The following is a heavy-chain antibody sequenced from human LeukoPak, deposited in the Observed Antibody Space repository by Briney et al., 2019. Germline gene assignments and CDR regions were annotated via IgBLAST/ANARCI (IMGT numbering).Heavy chain of an antibody. J-gene: IGHJ4*02. Sequence: KFQGRVTITRDTSASTAYMELSSLRSEDTAVYYCAKDHSSSWFSCFDSWGQGTLVTVSS. CDR3: AKDHSSSWFSCFDS. V-gene: IGHV1-3*01. D-gene: IGHD6-13*01.